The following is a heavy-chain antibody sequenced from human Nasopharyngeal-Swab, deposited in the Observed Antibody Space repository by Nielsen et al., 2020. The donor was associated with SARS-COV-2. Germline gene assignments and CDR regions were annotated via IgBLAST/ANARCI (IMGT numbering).Heavy chain of an antibody. D-gene: IGHD6-19*01. J-gene: IGHJ4*02. CDR3: ARGGGWYGFDY. Sequence: GESLKISCATSGFNFSSYWMTWVRQGPGKGLEWVAKIKQDGSEKLYGDSGKVRFSISRDNTKNSLYLQMNSLRAEDTAVYYCARGGGWYGFDYWGQGTLVTVSS. V-gene: IGHV3-7*01. CDR1: GFNFSSYW. CDR2: IKQDGSEK.